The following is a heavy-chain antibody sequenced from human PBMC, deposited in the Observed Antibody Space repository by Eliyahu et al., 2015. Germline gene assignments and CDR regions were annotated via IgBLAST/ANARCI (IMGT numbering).Heavy chain of an antibody. CDR2: IVVGSGNT. V-gene: IGHV1-58*01. CDR1: GFTFTSSA. Sequence: QMQLVQSGPEVKKPGTSVKVSCKASGFTFTSSAVQWVRQARGQRLEWIGWIVVGSGNTNYAQKFQERVTITRDMSTSTAYMELSSLRSEDTAVYYCAAARSSWYVRYFDYWGQGTLVTVSS. J-gene: IGHJ4*02. D-gene: IGHD6-13*01. CDR3: AAARSSWYVRYFDY.